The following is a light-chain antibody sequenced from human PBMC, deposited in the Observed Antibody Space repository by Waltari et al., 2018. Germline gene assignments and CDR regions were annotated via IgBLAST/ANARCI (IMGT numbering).Light chain of an antibody. CDR1: SSDVGGHDR. V-gene: IGLV2-18*02. Sequence: QSALTQPPSVSGSPGQSVTISCTGTSSDVGGHDRLSWYQQPPGTAPKLLIYEVSNRPSGVPHRFSGSKSGNTASLTIAGLQAEDEADYYCSSFRSGDTVIFGGGTKLTVL. CDR2: EVS. J-gene: IGLJ2*01. CDR3: SSFRSGDTVI.